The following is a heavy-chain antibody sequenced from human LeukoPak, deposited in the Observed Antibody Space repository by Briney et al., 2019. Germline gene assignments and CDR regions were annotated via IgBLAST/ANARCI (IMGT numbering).Heavy chain of an antibody. D-gene: IGHD2-2*01. V-gene: IGHV3-23*01. J-gene: IGHJ5*02. CDR3: AKRECSSTSCYAYYWFDP. CDR1: GFTFSSYA. Sequence: PGGSLRLSCAASGFTFSSYAMSWVRQAPGKGLEWVSAIIGSGGSTYYADSVKGRFTISRDNSKNTLYLQMNSLRAEDTAVYYCAKRECSSTSCYAYYWFDPWGQGTPVTVSS. CDR2: IIGSGGST.